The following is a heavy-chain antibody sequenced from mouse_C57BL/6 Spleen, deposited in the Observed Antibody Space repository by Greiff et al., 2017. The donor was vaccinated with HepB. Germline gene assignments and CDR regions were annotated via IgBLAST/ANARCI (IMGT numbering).Heavy chain of an antibody. CDR3: ARHEEEGSTTVVSTENYFDY. D-gene: IGHD1-1*01. CDR1: GYTFTEYT. CDR2: FYPGSGSI. V-gene: IGHV1-62-2*01. J-gene: IGHJ2*01. Sequence: QVQLKESGAELVKPGASVKLSCKASGYTFTEYTIHWVKQRSGQGLEWIGWFYPGSGSIKYNEKFKDKATLTADKSSSTVYMELSRLTSEDSAVYCWARHEEEGSTTVVSTENYFDYWGQGTTLTVSS.